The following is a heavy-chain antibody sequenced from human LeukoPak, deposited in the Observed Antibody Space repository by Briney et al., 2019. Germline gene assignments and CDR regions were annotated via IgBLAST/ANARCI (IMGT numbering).Heavy chain of an antibody. CDR2: INQDGGTK. CDR1: GFRFSSHW. D-gene: IGHD3-9*01. CDR3: ASVPGLVGYY. V-gene: IGHV3-7*01. J-gene: IGHJ4*02. Sequence: GGSLRLSCAASGFRFSSHWMSWVRHTPGKGLEWVANINQDGGTKYYRDFAKGRFTISRDNAQNSLYLQMDSLRAEDTAVYYCASVPGLVGYYWGQGTLLTVSS.